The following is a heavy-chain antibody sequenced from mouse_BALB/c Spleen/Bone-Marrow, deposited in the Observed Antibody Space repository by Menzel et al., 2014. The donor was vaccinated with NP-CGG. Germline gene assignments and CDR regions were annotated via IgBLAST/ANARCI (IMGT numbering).Heavy chain of an antibody. CDR2: IDPANGNT. V-gene: IGHV14-3*02. CDR3: ARYRYYGSSYAMDY. CDR1: GFNIKDTY. D-gene: IGHD1-1*01. J-gene: IGHJ4*01. Sequence: SGAELVKPGASVKLSCTASGFNIKDTYMHWVMQRPEQGLEWIGRIDPANGNTKYDPKFQGKATITADTSSNTAYLQLSSLTSEDTAVYYCARYRYYGSSYAMDYWGQGTSVTVSS.